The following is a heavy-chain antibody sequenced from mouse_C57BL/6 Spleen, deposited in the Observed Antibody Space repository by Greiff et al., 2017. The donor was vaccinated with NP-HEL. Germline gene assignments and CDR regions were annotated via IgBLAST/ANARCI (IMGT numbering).Heavy chain of an antibody. CDR2: ISSGSSTI. J-gene: IGHJ3*01. Sequence: EVKLVESGGGLVKPGGSLKLSCAASGFTFSDYGMHWVRQAPEKGLEWVAYISSGSSTIYYADKVKGRFTISRDNAKNTLCLQMTSLRSEDTAMYYCARDGYDVWFAYWGQGTLVTVSA. CDR3: ARDGYDVWFAY. CDR1: GFTFSDYG. D-gene: IGHD2-2*01. V-gene: IGHV5-17*01.